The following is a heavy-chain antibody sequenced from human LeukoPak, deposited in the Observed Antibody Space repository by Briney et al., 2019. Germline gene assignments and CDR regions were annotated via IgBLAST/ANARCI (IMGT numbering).Heavy chain of an antibody. CDR1: GFTVSSNY. CDR2: IYSGGST. V-gene: IGHV3-53*05. CDR3: AKEDTVTGGMDV. Sequence: GGSLRLSCAASGFTVSSNYMNWVRQAPGKGLEWVSVIYSGGSTYYADSVKGRFTISRDNSKNTLYLQMNSLRAEDTAVYYCAKEDTVTGGMDVWGQGTTVTVSS. D-gene: IGHD4-17*01. J-gene: IGHJ6*02.